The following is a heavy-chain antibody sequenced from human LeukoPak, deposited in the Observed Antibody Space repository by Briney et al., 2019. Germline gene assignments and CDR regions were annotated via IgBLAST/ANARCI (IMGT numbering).Heavy chain of an antibody. D-gene: IGHD6-13*01. V-gene: IGHV1-3*03. CDR1: GYTFISYA. CDR3: ARGERRQLVGSSEKYFQH. J-gene: IGHJ1*01. CDR2: INAGNGNT. Sequence: ASMKVSCKASGYTFISYAMHWVRQAPGQRLEWMGWINAGNGNTKYSQEFQGRVTITRDTSASTAYMELSSLRSEDMAVYYCARGERRQLVGSSEKYFQHWGQGTLVTVPS.